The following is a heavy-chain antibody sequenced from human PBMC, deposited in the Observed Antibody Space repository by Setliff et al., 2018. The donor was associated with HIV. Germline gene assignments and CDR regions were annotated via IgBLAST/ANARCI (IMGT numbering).Heavy chain of an antibody. CDR3: ARGPPRTSAYSRYYYYYMDV. CDR1: GGSFSGFY. D-gene: IGHD6-25*01. CDR2: INHSGST. J-gene: IGHJ6*03. Sequence: NPSETLSLTCAVYGGSFSGFYWSRFRQPPGKGLDWIGEINHSGSTNYSPSLKSRVTISIDTSKKQFSLKLTSVTAADTALYYCARGPPRTSAYSRYYYYYMDVWGKGTTVTVSS. V-gene: IGHV4-34*01.